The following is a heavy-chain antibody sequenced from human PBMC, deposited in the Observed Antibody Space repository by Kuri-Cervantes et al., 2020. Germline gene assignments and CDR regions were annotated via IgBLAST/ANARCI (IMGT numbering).Heavy chain of an antibody. J-gene: IGHJ4*02. V-gene: IGHV3-30*02. Sequence: GESLKISCAASGFTFSSYGMHWVRQAPGKGLEWVAVIWYDGSNKYYADSVKGRFTISRDNSKNTLYLQMNSLRAEDTAVYYCAKETHFYDYVWGSYRWGEYYFDYWGQGTLGTVSS. CDR1: GFTFSSYG. D-gene: IGHD3-16*02. CDR2: IWYDGSNK. CDR3: AKETHFYDYVWGSYRWGEYYFDY.